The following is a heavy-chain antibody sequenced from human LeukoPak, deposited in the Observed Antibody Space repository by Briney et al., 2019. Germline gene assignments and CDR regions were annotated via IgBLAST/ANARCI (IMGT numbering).Heavy chain of an antibody. CDR3: ARRAESYAFDI. J-gene: IGHJ3*02. V-gene: IGHV4-59*12. Sequence: PSETLSLTCTVSGGSISSSYWSWIRQPPGKGLEWIGYFYYSGTINYNPSLRSRVTMSVDTSKNHFSLRLSSVTAADTAVYYCARRAESYAFDIWGQGTMVTVSS. CDR1: GGSISSSY. CDR2: FYYSGTI. D-gene: IGHD3-10*01.